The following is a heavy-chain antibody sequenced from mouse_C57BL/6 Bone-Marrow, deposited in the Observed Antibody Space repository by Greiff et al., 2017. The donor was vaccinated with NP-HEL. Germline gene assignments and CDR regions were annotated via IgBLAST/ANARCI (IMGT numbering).Heavy chain of an antibody. CDR1: GYTFTSYW. CDR2: IDPSDSYT. V-gene: IGHV1-69*01. J-gene: IGHJ4*01. D-gene: IGHD2-12*01. CDR3: ATDVSYYFYAMDY. Sequence: QVQLQQPGAELVMPGASVKLSCKASGYTFTSYWMHWVKQRPGQGLEWIGEIDPSDSYTKYTQKFKGKSTLTVDKSSSTAYMQLSSLTSEDSAFYYCATDVSYYFYAMDYWGQGTSVTVSS.